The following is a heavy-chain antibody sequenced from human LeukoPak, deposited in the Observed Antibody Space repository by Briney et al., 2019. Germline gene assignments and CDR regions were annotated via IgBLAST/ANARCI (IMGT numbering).Heavy chain of an antibody. J-gene: IGHJ4*02. CDR3: ARGIATPDY. D-gene: IGHD2-21*01. CDR2: ISSSSSMI. CDR1: GFTFSSYS. V-gene: IGHV3-48*02. Sequence: GGSLILSCAASGFTFSSYSTNWVRQAPGKGLEWVSYISSSSSMIYYADSVKGRFTISRDNAKNSLYLQMNSLRDDDTAVYYCARGIATPDYWGQGTLVTVSS.